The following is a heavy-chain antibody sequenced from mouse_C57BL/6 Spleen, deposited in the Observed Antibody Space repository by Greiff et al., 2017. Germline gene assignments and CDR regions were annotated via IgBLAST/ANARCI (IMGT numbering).Heavy chain of an antibody. Sequence: QVQLKESGAELVRPGASVTLSCKASGYTFTDYEMHWVKQTPVHGLEWIGAIDPETGGTAYNQKFKGKAILTADKSSSTAYMELRSLTSEDSAVYYCTRDSYYGSSGDYWGQGTTLTVSS. D-gene: IGHD1-1*01. J-gene: IGHJ2*01. CDR3: TRDSYYGSSGDY. CDR1: GYTFTDYE. V-gene: IGHV1-15*01. CDR2: IDPETGGT.